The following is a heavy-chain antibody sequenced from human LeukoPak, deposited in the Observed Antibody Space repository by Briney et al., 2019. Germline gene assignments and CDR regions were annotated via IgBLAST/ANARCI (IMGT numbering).Heavy chain of an antibody. J-gene: IGHJ6*02. CDR3: AKVEGSPVRGVYYGMDV. D-gene: IGHD3-10*01. Sequence: PGGSLRLSCAASGLTFSSYAMHWVRQAPGKGLEWVAVISYDGSNKYYADSVKGRFTISRDNSKNTLYLQMNSLRAEDTAVYYCAKVEGSPVRGVYYGMDVWGQGTTVTVSS. CDR1: GLTFSSYA. V-gene: IGHV3-30-3*01. CDR2: ISYDGSNK.